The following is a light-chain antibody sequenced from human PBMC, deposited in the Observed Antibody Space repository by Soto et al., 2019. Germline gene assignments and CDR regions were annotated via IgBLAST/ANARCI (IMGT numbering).Light chain of an antibody. V-gene: IGLV2-14*01. CDR1: GRDIGAYNY. J-gene: IGLJ1*01. CDR2: AVE. CDR3: SSYTSSYVSG. Sequence: QSALTQPASVSGSPGQSITISCTGSGRDIGAYNYVSWYQQHPGKAPKLIIYAVENRPSGVSNRFSASKSAFTASLTISGLQAEDEADYYCSSYTSSYVSGFGPGTTATV.